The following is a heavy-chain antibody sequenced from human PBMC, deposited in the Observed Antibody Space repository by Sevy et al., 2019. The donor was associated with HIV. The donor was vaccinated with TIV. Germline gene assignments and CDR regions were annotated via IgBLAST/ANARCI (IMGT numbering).Heavy chain of an antibody. CDR3: ARAYYYDSSGYSGLDY. D-gene: IGHD3-22*01. CDR2: INPNSGGT. J-gene: IGHJ4*02. CDR1: GYTFTGYY. Sequence: ASVKVSCKASGYTFTGYYMHWVRQAPGQGLEWMGWINPNSGGTNYAQKFQGRVTMTRDTSISTAYMELGRLRSDDTAVYYCARAYYYDSSGYSGLDYWGQGTLVTVSS. V-gene: IGHV1-2*02.